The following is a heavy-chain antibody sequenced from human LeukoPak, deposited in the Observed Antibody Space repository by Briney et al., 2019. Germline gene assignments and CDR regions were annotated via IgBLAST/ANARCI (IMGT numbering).Heavy chain of an antibody. D-gene: IGHD2-2*03. J-gene: IGHJ3*02. V-gene: IGHV4-31*03. Sequence: PSETLSLTCTVSGVSISSGGYYWSWIRQHPGKGLEWIGYIYYSGSTYYNPSHKSRVTISVDTSKNQFSLKLSSVTAADTAVYYCARGLDIEVVPAARGAFDIWGQGTMVTVSS. CDR1: GVSISSGGYY. CDR2: IYYSGST. CDR3: ARGLDIEVVPAARGAFDI.